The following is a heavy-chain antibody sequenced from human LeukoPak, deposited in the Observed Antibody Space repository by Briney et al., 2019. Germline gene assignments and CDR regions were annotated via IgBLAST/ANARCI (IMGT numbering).Heavy chain of an antibody. CDR3: ARRQSSGDKTAFDV. V-gene: IGHV3-21*01. CDR1: GFTFNGYT. Sequence: PGGSLRLSCAASGFTFNGYTMNWVRQAPGKGLEWVSSISSSNSYIYYADSVKGRFTISRDNAKNSLYLQMNSLRVEDTAVYYCARRQSSGDKTAFDVWGQGTMVTVSS. D-gene: IGHD7-27*01. CDR2: ISSSNSYI. J-gene: IGHJ3*01.